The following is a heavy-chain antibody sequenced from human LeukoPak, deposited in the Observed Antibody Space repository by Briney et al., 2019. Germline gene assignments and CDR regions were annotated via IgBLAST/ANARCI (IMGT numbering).Heavy chain of an antibody. Sequence: SETLSLTCTVSGGSISSSSYYWGWIRQPPGKGLEWIASIYYSGNTYYNPSPKSRVTISVDTSKNQFSLKLSSVTAADTAVYYCARQLTTVVIPFDYWGQGTLVTVSS. D-gene: IGHD4-23*01. CDR2: IYYSGNT. CDR1: GGSISSSSYY. V-gene: IGHV4-39*01. CDR3: ARQLTTVVIPFDY. J-gene: IGHJ4*02.